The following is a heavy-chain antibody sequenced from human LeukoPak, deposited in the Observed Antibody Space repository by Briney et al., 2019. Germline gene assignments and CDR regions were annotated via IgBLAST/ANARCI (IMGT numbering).Heavy chain of an antibody. J-gene: IGHJ5*02. D-gene: IGHD3-10*01. Sequence: PGGSLRLSCAASGFTFSSYGMSWVRQAPGKGLEWVSAISGSGGSTYYADSVKGRFTISRDNSKNTLYLQMNGLRAEDTAVYYCAKDPVTMVRGVILNWFDPWGQGTLVTVSS. CDR3: AKDPVTMVRGVILNWFDP. CDR1: GFTFSSYG. V-gene: IGHV3-23*01. CDR2: ISGSGGST.